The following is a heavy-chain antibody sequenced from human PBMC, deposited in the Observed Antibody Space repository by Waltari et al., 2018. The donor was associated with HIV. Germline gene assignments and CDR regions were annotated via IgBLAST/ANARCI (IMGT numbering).Heavy chain of an antibody. CDR1: GFSLNSGGVG. Sequence: QIPLKESGPSVVKPTQTLTLTCTFSGFSLNSGGVGVGWIRQPPGKALEWLALIYWDDDKRYNPSLKNRLTIKKHTSDGQVVLNMTNVDPLDTATYFCARVVTSLYFYFDYWGPGALVTVSS. J-gene: IGHJ4*02. CDR2: IYWDDDK. V-gene: IGHV2-5*02. CDR3: ARVVTSLYFYFDY. D-gene: IGHD3-10*01.